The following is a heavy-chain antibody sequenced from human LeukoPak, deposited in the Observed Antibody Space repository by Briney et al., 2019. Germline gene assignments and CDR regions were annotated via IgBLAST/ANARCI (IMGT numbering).Heavy chain of an antibody. J-gene: IGHJ4*02. Sequence: ASVKVSCKASGYTFTGYYMHWVRRAPGQGLEWMGWINPNSGGTNYAQKFQGWVTMTRDTSISTAYMELSRLRSDDTAVYYCARGGGERGYSGYDPGTFDYWGQGTLVTVSS. CDR1: GYTFTGYY. D-gene: IGHD5-12*01. CDR2: INPNSGGT. CDR3: ARGGGERGYSGYDPGTFDY. V-gene: IGHV1-2*04.